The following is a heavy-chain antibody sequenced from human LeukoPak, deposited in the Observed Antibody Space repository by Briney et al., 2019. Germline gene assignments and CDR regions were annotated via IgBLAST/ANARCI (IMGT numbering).Heavy chain of an antibody. J-gene: IGHJ3*02. D-gene: IGHD3-10*01. CDR2: IYTSGST. V-gene: IGHV4-4*07. CDR1: GGSISSYY. CDR3: ARDRPHGWFGTLKFDI. Sequence: SETLSLTCTVSGGSISSYYWSWIRQPAGKGLEWIGRIYTSGSTNYNPSLKSRATMSVDTSKNQFSLKLSSVTAADTAVYYCARDRPHGWFGTLKFDIWGQGTMVTVSS.